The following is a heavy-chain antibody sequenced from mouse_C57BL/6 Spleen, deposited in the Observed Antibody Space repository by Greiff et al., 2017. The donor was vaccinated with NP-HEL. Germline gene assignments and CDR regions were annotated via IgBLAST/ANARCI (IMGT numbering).Heavy chain of an antibody. D-gene: IGHD2-2*01. CDR3: ARVDFYYGYDGGFAY. V-gene: IGHV3-6*01. CDR1: GYSITSGYY. CDR2: ISYDGSN. Sequence: EVKLQESGPGLVKPSQSLSLTCSVTGYSITSGYYWNWIRQFPGNKLEWMGYISYDGSNNYNPSLKNRISITRDTSKNQFFLKLNSVTTEDTATYYCARVDFYYGYDGGFAYWGQGTLVTVSA. J-gene: IGHJ3*01.